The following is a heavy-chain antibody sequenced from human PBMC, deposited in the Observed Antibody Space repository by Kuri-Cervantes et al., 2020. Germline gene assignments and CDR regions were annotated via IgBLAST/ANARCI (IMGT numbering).Heavy chain of an antibody. CDR3: AKDSTQWLVSGVDY. V-gene: IGHV3-15*05. Sequence: GESLKISCAASGFTFDDYAMHWVRQAPGKGLEWVGRIKSKTDGGTTDYAAPVKGRFTISRDDSKNTLYLQMNSLRAEDTALYYCAKDSTQWLVSGVDYWGQGTLVTVSS. CDR1: GFTFDDYA. J-gene: IGHJ4*02. D-gene: IGHD6-19*01. CDR2: IKSKTDGGTT.